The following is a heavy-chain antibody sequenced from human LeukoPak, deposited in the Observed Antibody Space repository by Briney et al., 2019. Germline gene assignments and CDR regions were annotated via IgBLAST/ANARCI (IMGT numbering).Heavy chain of an antibody. V-gene: IGHV3-30*02. CDR2: IRYDGSKT. CDR3: AKRTPRDSLAVAGNAYFDY. D-gene: IGHD6-19*01. J-gene: IGHJ4*02. Sequence: GGSLRLSCAASGFPFSSYGMHWVRQALGKGLEWVAFIRYDGSKTYYADSVKGRFTISRDNSKNTLYLQMNSLRTEDTAVYYCAKRTPRDSLAVAGNAYFDYWGQGTLVTVSS. CDR1: GFPFSSYG.